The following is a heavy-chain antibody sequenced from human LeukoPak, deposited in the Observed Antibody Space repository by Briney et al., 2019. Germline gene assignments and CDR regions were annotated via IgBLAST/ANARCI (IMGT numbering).Heavy chain of an antibody. Sequence: GGSLRLSCADSGFTFSNYNMNWVRQAPGKAMEWVSSITSSGTYTFYADSVKGRFTVSRDNAKNSLYLQMDSLGPEDTAVYYCAKSPYSSSSEGDWFDHWGQGTLVTVSS. CDR3: AKSPYSSSSEGDWFDH. D-gene: IGHD6-6*01. J-gene: IGHJ5*02. CDR1: GFTFSNYN. CDR2: ITSSGTYT. V-gene: IGHV3-21*01.